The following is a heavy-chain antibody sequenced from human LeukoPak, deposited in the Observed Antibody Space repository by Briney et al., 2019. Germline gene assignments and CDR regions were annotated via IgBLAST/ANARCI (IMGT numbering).Heavy chain of an antibody. CDR1: GGSISSYY. D-gene: IGHD3-10*01. CDR2: IYYSGST. Sequence: SETLSLTCTVPGGSISSYYWSWIRQPPGKGLEWIGYIYYSGSTNYNLSLKSRVTISVDTSKNQFSLKLSSVTAADTAVYYCARLGRVWFGELLGFDYWGQGTLVTVSS. J-gene: IGHJ4*02. CDR3: ARLGRVWFGELLGFDY. V-gene: IGHV4-59*08.